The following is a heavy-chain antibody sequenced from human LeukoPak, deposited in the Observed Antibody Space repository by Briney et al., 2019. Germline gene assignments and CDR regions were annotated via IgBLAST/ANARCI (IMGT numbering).Heavy chain of an antibody. D-gene: IGHD3-22*01. Sequence: PGGSLRLSCAASTFTLSSYNMNWVRQAPGKGLEWVSSISSSSNYIYYADSVKGRFTISRDNAKNSLYLQMNSLRAEDTALYHCARVFLSYYYDSSGKGAFDIWGQGTMVTVSS. J-gene: IGHJ3*02. V-gene: IGHV3-21*04. CDR3: ARVFLSYYYDSSGKGAFDI. CDR2: ISSSSNYI. CDR1: TFTLSSYN.